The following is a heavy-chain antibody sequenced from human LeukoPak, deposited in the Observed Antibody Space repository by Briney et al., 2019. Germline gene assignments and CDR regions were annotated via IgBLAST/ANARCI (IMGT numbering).Heavy chain of an antibody. CDR1: GYTFTSYG. CDR2: ISAYNGNT. D-gene: IGHD3-22*01. V-gene: IGHV1-18*01. Sequence: ASVKVSCKASGYTFTSYGISWVRQAPGQGLEWMGWISAYNGNTNYAQKLQGRVTMTTDTSTSTAYMELRSLRSDDTAMYYCARQRDYYDRVDYWGQGTLVTVSS. J-gene: IGHJ4*02. CDR3: ARQRDYYDRVDY.